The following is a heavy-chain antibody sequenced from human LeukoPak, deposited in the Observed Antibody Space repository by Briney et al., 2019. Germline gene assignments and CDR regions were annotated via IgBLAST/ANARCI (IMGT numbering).Heavy chain of an antibody. D-gene: IGHD1-1*01. CDR3: ARLHTTIYGMDV. V-gene: IGHV4-30-4*02. J-gene: IGHJ6*02. Sequence: PSETLSLTCSVSGGSISRSDYYWSWIRQPPGKGLEWIGYIYYSGITYYNPSLKSRVTISVDTSKNQFSLKLSSVTAADTAVYYCARLHTTIYGMDVWGQGTTVTVSS. CDR1: GGSISRSDYY. CDR2: IYYSGIT.